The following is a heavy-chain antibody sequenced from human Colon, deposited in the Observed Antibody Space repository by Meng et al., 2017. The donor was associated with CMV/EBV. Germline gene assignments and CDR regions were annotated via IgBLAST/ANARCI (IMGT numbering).Heavy chain of an antibody. CDR1: ACSRSNVY. CDR2: ITSKNDGGAI. Sequence: SFAASACSRSNVYINWVLQAPGKGLEWVGRITSKNDGGAIDYAAAVKGRFTISRDESENTVYLQMNSLITEDSAIYYCMRADGVNQDWGQGSLVTVSS. D-gene: IGHD2-8*01. J-gene: IGHJ4*02. CDR3: MRADGVNQD. V-gene: IGHV3-15*07.